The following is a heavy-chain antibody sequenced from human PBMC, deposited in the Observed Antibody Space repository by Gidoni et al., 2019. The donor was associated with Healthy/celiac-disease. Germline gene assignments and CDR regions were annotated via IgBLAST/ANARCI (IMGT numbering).Heavy chain of an antibody. J-gene: IGHJ5*02. CDR1: GGSISSGGYY. Sequence: QVQLQESGPGLVKPSQTLSLTCTVSGGSISSGGYYWSWIRQHPGKGMEWIGYIYYSGSTYYNPSLKSRVTISVDTSKNQFSLKLSSVTAADTAVYYCARGSSSSWYTARYNWFDPWGQGTLVTVSS. V-gene: IGHV4-31*03. D-gene: IGHD6-13*01. CDR3: ARGSSSSWYTARYNWFDP. CDR2: IYYSGST.